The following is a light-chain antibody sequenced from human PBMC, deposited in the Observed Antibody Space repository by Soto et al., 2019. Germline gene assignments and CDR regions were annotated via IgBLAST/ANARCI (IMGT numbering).Light chain of an antibody. J-gene: IGKJ2*01. CDR2: DAS. V-gene: IGKV3-11*01. Sequence: EIVLTQSPATLSLSPGERATLSCRASQSVSSYLAWYQQKPGQAPRLLIYDASNRATGIPARFSGSGSGTDFTLTLSSLEPEDFAVYYCQQRSNWQGYTFGKGTKLEIK. CDR1: QSVSSY. CDR3: QQRSNWQGYT.